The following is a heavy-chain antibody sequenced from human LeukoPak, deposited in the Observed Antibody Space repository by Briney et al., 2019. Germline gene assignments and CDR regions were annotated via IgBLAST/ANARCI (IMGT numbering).Heavy chain of an antibody. CDR3: ARGGRNLYYYGMDV. CDR1: GFTFSSYS. CDR2: ISSSSSYI. D-gene: IGHD2-15*01. V-gene: IGHV3-21*01. Sequence: GGSLILSCAASGFTFSSYSMNWVRQAPGKGLEWVSSISSSSSYIYYADSVKGRFTISRDNAKNSLYLQMNSLRAEDTAVYYCARGGRNLYYYGMDVWGQGTTVTVSS. J-gene: IGHJ6*02.